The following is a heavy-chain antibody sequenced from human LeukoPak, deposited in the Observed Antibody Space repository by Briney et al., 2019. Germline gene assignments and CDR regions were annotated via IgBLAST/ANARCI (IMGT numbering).Heavy chain of an antibody. CDR3: AKDPTLAYCGGDCPINWFDP. CDR1: GFTFSSYA. J-gene: IGHJ5*02. Sequence: GGSLRLSCAASGFTFSSYAMSWVRQAPGKGLEWGSAISGSGGSTYYADSVKGRFTISRDNYKNTLYLQMNSLRAEDTAVYYCAKDPTLAYCGGDCPINWFDPWGQGTLVTVSS. V-gene: IGHV3-23*01. D-gene: IGHD2-21*02. CDR2: ISGSGGST.